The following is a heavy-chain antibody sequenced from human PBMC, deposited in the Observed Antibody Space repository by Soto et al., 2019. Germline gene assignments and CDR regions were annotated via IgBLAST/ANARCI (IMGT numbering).Heavy chain of an antibody. CDR3: ATDCSSTSCPHLYAFDI. CDR1: GSPLSELS. J-gene: IGHJ3*02. D-gene: IGHD2-2*01. V-gene: IGHV1-24*01. Sequence: ASVKVSCKVSGSPLSELSMHWVRQDPGTGLEWMGGFDPEDGETIYAQKFQGRVTMTEDTSTDTAYMELSSLRSEDTAVYYCATDCSSTSCPHLYAFDIWGQGTMVTVSS. CDR2: FDPEDGET.